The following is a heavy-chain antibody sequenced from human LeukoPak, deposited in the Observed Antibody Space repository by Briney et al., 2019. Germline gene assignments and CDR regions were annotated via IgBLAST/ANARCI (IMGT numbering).Heavy chain of an antibody. CDR2: IYHSGST. CDR1: GYSISSGYY. D-gene: IGHD2-15*01. CDR3: ARTGYGADY. Sequence: SETLSLTCTVSGYSISSGYYWGWIRQPPGKGLEWIGSIYHSGSTYYNPSLKSRVTISVDTSKNQFSLKLSSVTAADTAVYYCARTGYGADYWGQGTLVTASS. J-gene: IGHJ4*02. V-gene: IGHV4-38-2*02.